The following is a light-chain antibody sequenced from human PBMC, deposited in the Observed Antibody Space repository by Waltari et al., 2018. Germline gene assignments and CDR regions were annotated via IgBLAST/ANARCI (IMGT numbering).Light chain of an antibody. CDR1: QSISTW. CDR3: QQYKSYSYT. J-gene: IGKJ2*01. V-gene: IGKV1-5*03. CDR2: MAS. Sequence: DIQMTQSPSTLSASVGDRVTITCRASQSISTWLAWYQQKPGKAPKVLIYMASTLETGVPSRFSGSGSGTEFTLTISSLQLDDFATYFCQQYKSYSYTFGQGTKLEIK.